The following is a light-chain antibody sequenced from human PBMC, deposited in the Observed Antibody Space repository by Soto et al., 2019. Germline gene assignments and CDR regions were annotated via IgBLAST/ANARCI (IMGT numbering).Light chain of an antibody. CDR1: SSDIGSNP. V-gene: IGLV1-44*01. J-gene: IGLJ2*01. CDR2: RDN. CDR3: SAWDDSIYGPV. Sequence: QSVLTQPPSASGTPGQRVAISCSGGSSDIGSNPVNWYLQLPGAAPKLLIYRDNQRPSGVPDRFSGSKSGTSASLTISGLQSEDEADYFCSAWDDSIYGPVFGGGTKLTVL.